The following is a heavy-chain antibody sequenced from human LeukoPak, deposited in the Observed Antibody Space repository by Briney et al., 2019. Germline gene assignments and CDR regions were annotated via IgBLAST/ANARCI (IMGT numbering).Heavy chain of an antibody. Sequence: SETLSLTCTVSGGSISSGDYYWSWIRQHPGKGLEWIGYISYTGSTYYNPPLKSRVTISADTSENQFSLKLSSVTAADTAVYYCARDRSRYSSTWGSDYWGQGTLVTVSS. CDR2: ISYTGST. V-gene: IGHV4-31*03. J-gene: IGHJ4*02. CDR3: ARDRSRYSSTWGSDY. CDR1: GGSISSGDYY. D-gene: IGHD6-13*01.